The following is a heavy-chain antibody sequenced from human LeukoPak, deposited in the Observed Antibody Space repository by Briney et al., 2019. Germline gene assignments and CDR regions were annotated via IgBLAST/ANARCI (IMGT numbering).Heavy chain of an antibody. J-gene: IGHJ3*02. V-gene: IGHV3-7*01. Sequence: GGSLRLSCAASGFTFSSYWMSWVCQAPGKGLEWVANIKQDGSEKYYVDSVKGRFTISRDNAKNSLYLQMNSLRAEDTAVYYCARAIGYCSSTSCRHAFDIWGQGTMVTVSS. CDR2: IKQDGSEK. CDR1: GFTFSSYW. D-gene: IGHD2-2*01. CDR3: ARAIGYCSSTSCRHAFDI.